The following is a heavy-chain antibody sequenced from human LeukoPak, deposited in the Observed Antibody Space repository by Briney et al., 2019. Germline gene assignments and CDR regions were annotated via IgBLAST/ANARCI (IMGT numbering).Heavy chain of an antibody. Sequence: ASVKVSCKASGYTFTSYGISWVRQAPGQGLEWMGWISAYNGNTNYAQKLQGRVTMTTDTSTSTAYMELRSLRSDDTAVYYCARGMYCSSTSCSNAFDIWGQGTMVTVYS. V-gene: IGHV1-18*01. D-gene: IGHD2-2*01. J-gene: IGHJ3*02. CDR3: ARGMYCSSTSCSNAFDI. CDR1: GYTFTSYG. CDR2: ISAYNGNT.